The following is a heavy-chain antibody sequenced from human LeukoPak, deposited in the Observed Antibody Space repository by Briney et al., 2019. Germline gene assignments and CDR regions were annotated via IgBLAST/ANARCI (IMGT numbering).Heavy chain of an antibody. Sequence: GGSLRLSCAASGFTFSSYRMHWVRQAPGKGLVWVSRINSDGSSTSYADSVKGRFTISRDNAKNTLYLQMNSLRAEDTAVYYCARDRRDGYNYRGPDYWGQGTLVTVSS. CDR2: INSDGSST. CDR1: GFTFSSYR. D-gene: IGHD5-24*01. CDR3: ARDRRDGYNYRGPDY. J-gene: IGHJ4*02. V-gene: IGHV3-74*01.